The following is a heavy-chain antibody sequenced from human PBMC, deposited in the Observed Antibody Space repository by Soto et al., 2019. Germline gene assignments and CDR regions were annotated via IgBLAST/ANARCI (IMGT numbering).Heavy chain of an antibody. J-gene: IGHJ4*01. Sequence: VVPLRLFSTAVGFTFSSYAMHRIRPAPGKGLEWVAVISDDGSNKHYADSVKGRFTISRDNSKNTLYLQMNSLRAEDTAVYYCARAYYDYVWASYPLYYLGHGTLVTVSP. CDR1: GFTFSSYA. CDR2: ISDDGSNK. CDR3: ARAYYDYVWASYPLYY. D-gene: IGHD3-16*02. V-gene: IGHV3-30-3*01.